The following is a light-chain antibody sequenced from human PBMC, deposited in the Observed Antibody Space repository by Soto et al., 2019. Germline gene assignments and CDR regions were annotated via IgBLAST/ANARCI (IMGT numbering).Light chain of an antibody. CDR1: QTITNNY. CDR3: QQYDSSYT. J-gene: IGKJ2*01. V-gene: IGKV3-20*01. Sequence: EIVLTQSPGTLSLSPGERATLSCRASQTITNNYLAWYQQKPGQAPGLVMSGASSRATGIPDRFSCGGSETDFTLTISRLEPEDFAVYYCQQYDSSYTFGQGTKLEIK. CDR2: GAS.